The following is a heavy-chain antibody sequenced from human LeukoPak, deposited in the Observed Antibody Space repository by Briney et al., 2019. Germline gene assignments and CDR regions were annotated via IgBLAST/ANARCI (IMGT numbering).Heavy chain of an antibody. CDR2: IYYSGST. CDR1: GGSISSSSYY. Sequence: SETLSLTCTVSGGSISSSSYYWSWIRQPPGKGLEWIGYIYYSGSTNYNPSLKSRVTISVDTSKNQFSLKLTSVTAADTAVYYCARGRTKNDYWGQGTLVTVSS. V-gene: IGHV4-61*01. J-gene: IGHJ4*02. CDR3: ARGRTKNDY. D-gene: IGHD1-14*01.